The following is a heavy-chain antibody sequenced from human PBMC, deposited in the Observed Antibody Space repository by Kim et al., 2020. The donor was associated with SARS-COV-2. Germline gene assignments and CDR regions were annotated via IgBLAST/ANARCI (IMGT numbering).Heavy chain of an antibody. J-gene: IGHJ4*02. V-gene: IGHV3-48*03. Sequence: IYYADSVKGRFTISRDNAKNSLYLQMNSLRAEDTAVYYCARTLIAVAFDDWGQGTLVTVAT. D-gene: IGHD6-19*01. CDR2: I. CDR3: ARTLIAVAFDD.